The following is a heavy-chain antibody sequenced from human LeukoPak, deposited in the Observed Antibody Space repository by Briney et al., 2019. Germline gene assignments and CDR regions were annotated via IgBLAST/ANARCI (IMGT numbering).Heavy chain of an antibody. CDR3: ARDRGGTDLYYYYYGMDV. V-gene: IGHV4-59*01. CDR2: IYYSGST. Sequence: SETLSLTCTVSGGSISSYYWSWLRQPPGKGLEWIGYIYYSGSTNYNPSLKSRVTISVDTSKNQFSLKLSSVTAADTAVYYCARDRGGTDLYYYYYGMDVWGQGTTVTVSS. CDR1: GGSISSYY. D-gene: IGHD2-15*01. J-gene: IGHJ6*02.